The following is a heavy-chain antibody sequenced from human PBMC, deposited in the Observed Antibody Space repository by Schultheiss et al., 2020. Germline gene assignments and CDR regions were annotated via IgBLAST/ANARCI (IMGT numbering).Heavy chain of an antibody. D-gene: IGHD4-17*01. CDR2: INAGNGNT. Sequence: AAVKVSCKASGYTFTSYAMHWVRQAPGQRLEWMGWINAGNGNTKYSQKFQGRVTITRDTSASTAYMELSSLRSEDTAVYYCATLYGDYGLLYFQHWGQGTLVTVSS. CDR1: GYTFTSYA. CDR3: ATLYGDYGLLYFQH. V-gene: IGHV1-3*01. J-gene: IGHJ1*01.